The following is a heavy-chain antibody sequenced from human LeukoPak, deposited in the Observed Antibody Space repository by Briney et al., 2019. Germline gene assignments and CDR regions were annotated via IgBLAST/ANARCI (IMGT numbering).Heavy chain of an antibody. CDR3: TTGYSGYDWGFDY. V-gene: IGHV3-15*01. Sequence: PGGSLRLSCAASGFTFSNAWMSWVRQAPGKGLEWVGRIKSKTDGGTTDYAAPVKGRFTISRDDSKNTLYLQMNSLKTEDTAVYYCTTGYSGYDWGFDYWGQGTLVTVSS. CDR1: GFTFSNAW. CDR2: IKSKTDGGTT. J-gene: IGHJ4*02. D-gene: IGHD5-12*01.